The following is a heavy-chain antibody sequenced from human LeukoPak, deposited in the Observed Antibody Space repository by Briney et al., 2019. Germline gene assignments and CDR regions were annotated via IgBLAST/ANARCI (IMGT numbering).Heavy chain of an antibody. CDR1: GFTFRSYA. Sequence: GGSLRLSCAASGFTFRSYAMHWVRQAPGKGLEYVSAISSNGGSTYYANSVKGRFTISRDNSKNTLYLQMGSLRAEDMAVYYCASSEGYCSSTSCLGPYAFDIWGQGTMVTVSS. J-gene: IGHJ3*02. CDR2: ISSNGGST. CDR3: ASSEGYCSSTSCLGPYAFDI. V-gene: IGHV3-64*01. D-gene: IGHD2-2*01.